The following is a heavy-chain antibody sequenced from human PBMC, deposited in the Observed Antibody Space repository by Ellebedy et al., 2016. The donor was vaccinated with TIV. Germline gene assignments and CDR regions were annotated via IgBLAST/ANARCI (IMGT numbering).Heavy chain of an antibody. D-gene: IGHD3-22*01. J-gene: IGHJ3*02. Sequence: MPSETLSLTCTVSGGSISTYYWSWIRQPPGKGLEWIGYIYYSGSTKYNPSLKSRATMSVDTSKKQFSLNLSSLTAADTAVYYCATSYDSSGYYDDDAFDIWGQGTMVTVSS. CDR3: ATSYDSSGYYDDDAFDI. CDR1: GGSISTYY. CDR2: IYYSGST. V-gene: IGHV4-59*01.